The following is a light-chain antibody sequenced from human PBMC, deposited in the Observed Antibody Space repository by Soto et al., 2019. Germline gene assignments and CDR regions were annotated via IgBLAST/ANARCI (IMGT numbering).Light chain of an antibody. J-gene: IGKJ4*01. V-gene: IGKV1-8*01. Sequence: AIRMTQSPSSFSASTGDRVTITCRASQGISSHLAWYQVKPGKAPRLLIYTASYLESGVPSRFSGSGSGTGFTINLRSLQFGGFAVLYCQQYFSYPLTFGGGTKVEIK. CDR2: TAS. CDR3: QQYFSYPLT. CDR1: QGISSH.